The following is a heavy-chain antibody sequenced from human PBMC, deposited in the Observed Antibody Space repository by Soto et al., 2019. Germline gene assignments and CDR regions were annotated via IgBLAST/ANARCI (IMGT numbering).Heavy chain of an antibody. CDR3: ARGQSSLLLDC. V-gene: IGHV4-34*01. Sequence: SETLPLTSAVYGGNFRGYYWSRIRQPPGKGLEWIGEINHSGSTNYNPSLKSRVTISVDTSKNQFSLKLSSVTAADTAVYYCARGQSSLLLDCWGQGVLVTVSS. CDR2: INHSGST. J-gene: IGHJ4*02. D-gene: IGHD2-8*02. CDR1: GGNFRGYY.